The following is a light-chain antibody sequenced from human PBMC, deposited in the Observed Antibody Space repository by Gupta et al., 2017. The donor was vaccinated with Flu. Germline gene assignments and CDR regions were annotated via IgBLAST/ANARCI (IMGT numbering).Light chain of an antibody. J-gene: IGLJ2*01. V-gene: IGLV6-57*01. CDR1: SGSIASNY. CDR3: QSYDSSREV. Sequence: TVTIACTRSSGSIASNYVQWYQQRPGSSPTTVIYEDNQRPSGVPDRFSGSIDSSSNSASLTISGLKTEDEADYYCQSYDSSREVFGGGTKLTVL. CDR2: EDN.